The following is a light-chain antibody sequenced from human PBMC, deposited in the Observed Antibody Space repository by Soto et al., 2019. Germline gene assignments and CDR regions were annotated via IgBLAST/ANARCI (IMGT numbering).Light chain of an antibody. Sequence: QSVLTQPPSASGSPGQSVTISCTGTSSDVGGYNYVSWYQQHPGKAPKLMIYEVSKRPSGVPDRFSGSKSGNTASLTVSGLQAEEEADYYCSSYAVNNNLGVFGGGTKLTVL. CDR1: SSDVGGYNY. CDR3: SSYAVNNNLGV. V-gene: IGLV2-8*01. CDR2: EVS. J-gene: IGLJ2*01.